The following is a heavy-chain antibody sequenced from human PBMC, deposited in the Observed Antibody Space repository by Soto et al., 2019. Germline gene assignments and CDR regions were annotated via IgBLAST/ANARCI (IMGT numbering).Heavy chain of an antibody. CDR3: ASDASLNYDFWSGREYYFDY. CDR2: IYYSGST. V-gene: IGHV4-39*01. D-gene: IGHD3-3*01. J-gene: IGHJ4*02. Sequence: SETLSLTCTVSGGSISSSSYYWGWIRQPPGKGLEWIGSIYYSGSTYYNPSLKSRVTISVDTSKNQFSLKLSSVTAADTAVYYCASDASLNYDFWSGREYYFDYWGQGTLVTVSS. CDR1: GGSISSSSYY.